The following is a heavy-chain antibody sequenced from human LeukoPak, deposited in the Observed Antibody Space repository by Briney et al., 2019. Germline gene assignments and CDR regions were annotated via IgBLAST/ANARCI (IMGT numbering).Heavy chain of an antibody. J-gene: IGHJ4*02. CDR3: ARYYYGSGSSFDY. D-gene: IGHD3-10*01. Sequence: SETLSLTCAVYGGSFSGYYWSWIRQPPGKGLEWIGSIYYSGSTYYNPSLKSRVTISVDTSKNQFSLKLSSVTAADTAVYYCARYYYGSGSSFDYWGQGTLVTVSS. V-gene: IGHV4-34*01. CDR2: IYYSGST. CDR1: GGSFSGYY.